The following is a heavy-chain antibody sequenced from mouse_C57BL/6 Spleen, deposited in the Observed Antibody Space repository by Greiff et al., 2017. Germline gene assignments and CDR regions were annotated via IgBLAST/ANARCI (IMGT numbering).Heavy chain of an antibody. Sequence: EVKVVESGGDLVKPGGSLKLSCAASGFTFSSYGMSWVRQTPDKRLEWVATISSGGSYTYYPDSVKGRFTIARDNATNTLYLQMSSLKSDDTAMYYCARRAFYYAMDYWGQGTSVTVSS. CDR1: GFTFSSYG. V-gene: IGHV5-6*02. CDR2: ISSGGSYT. J-gene: IGHJ4*01. CDR3: ARRAFYYAMDY.